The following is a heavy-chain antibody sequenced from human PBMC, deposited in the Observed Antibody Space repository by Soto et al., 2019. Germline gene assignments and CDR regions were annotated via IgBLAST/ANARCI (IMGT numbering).Heavy chain of an antibody. CDR3: AKENRVSATPFVDY. J-gene: IGHJ4*02. Sequence: GGSLRLSCAASGFTFSSYGMHWVRQAPGKGLEWVAVISYDGSNKYYADSVKGRFTISRDNSKNTLYLQMNSLRAEDTAVYYCAKENRVSATPFVDYWGQGTLVTVSS. CDR1: GFTFSSYG. D-gene: IGHD2-8*01. V-gene: IGHV3-30*18. CDR2: ISYDGSNK.